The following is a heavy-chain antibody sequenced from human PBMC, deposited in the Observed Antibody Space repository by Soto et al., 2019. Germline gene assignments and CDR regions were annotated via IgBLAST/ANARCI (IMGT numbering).Heavy chain of an antibody. J-gene: IGHJ4*02. D-gene: IGHD2-21*02. CDR3: ARGGWRLIDY. V-gene: IGHV4-59*08. CDR1: GGSISNYY. Sequence: QVQLQESGPGLVKPSETLSLTCTVSGGSISNYYWSWIRQPPGKGLEWIAYIYYSGSTNYNPSLKSRVTISVDTSKNQFSLKLSYVTAADTAVYYCARGGWRLIDYWGQGTLVTVSS. CDR2: IYYSGST.